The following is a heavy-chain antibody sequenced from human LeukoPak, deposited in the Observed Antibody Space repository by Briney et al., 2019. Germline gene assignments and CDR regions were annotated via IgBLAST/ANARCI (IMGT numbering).Heavy chain of an antibody. J-gene: IGHJ3*02. V-gene: IGHV3-48*01. CDR1: GFTFNSYS. Sequence: GGSLRLSCAASGFTFNSYSMNRVRQAPGKGLEWVSYISSGSRTIYYADSVKGRFTISRDNAKNSLYLQVISLRAEDTSVYYCARGPTIFGVVGPFDIWGQGTMVTVSS. CDR3: ARGPTIFGVVGPFDI. CDR2: ISSGSRTI. D-gene: IGHD3-3*01.